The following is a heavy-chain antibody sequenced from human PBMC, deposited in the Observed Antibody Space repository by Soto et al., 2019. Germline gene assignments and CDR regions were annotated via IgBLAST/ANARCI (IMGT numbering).Heavy chain of an antibody. CDR1: GFSLSTSGVG. Sequence: QITLKESGPTLVKPTQTLTLTCTFSGFSLSTSGVGVGWIRQPPGKALEWLALIYWDDDKRYSPSLKSRLTITKDTSQNQGVLTMTNLDPVDTATYYCAHRGGYCSGGSRYSIWFDPGGQGTLVTVSS. J-gene: IGHJ5*02. CDR2: IYWDDDK. D-gene: IGHD2-15*01. CDR3: AHRGGYCSGGSRYSIWFDP. V-gene: IGHV2-5*02.